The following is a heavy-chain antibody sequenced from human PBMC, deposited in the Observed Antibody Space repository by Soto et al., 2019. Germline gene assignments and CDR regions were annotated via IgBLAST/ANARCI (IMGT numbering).Heavy chain of an antibody. CDR3: ARALYIVVVPAAIDYYYGMDV. D-gene: IGHD2-2*01. V-gene: IGHV4-31*03. J-gene: IGHJ6*02. CDR1: GGSMSSGGWY. CDR2: IYYSGST. Sequence: TLSRTCTVSGGSMSSGGWYWSWIRQNPGKGLEWIGYIYYSGSTYYNPSLKSRVTISVDTSKNQFSLKLSSVTAADTAVYYCARALYIVVVPAAIDYYYGMDVWGQRTTVTVSS.